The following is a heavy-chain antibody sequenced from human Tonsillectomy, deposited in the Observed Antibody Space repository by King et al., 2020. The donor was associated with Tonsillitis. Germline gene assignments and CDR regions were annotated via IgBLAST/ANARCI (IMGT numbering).Heavy chain of an antibody. Sequence: QLQESGPGLVKPSETLSLTCTVSGGSISSYYWSWIRQPAGKGLEWIGRIYTIGSTNYNPPLKSRVTMSVDTSTNQFSLKLSSVTAADTVVYYCARVAEYSGSSFDYWGQGTLVTVSS. CDR3: ARVAEYSGSSFDY. V-gene: IGHV4-4*07. CDR1: GGSISSYY. CDR2: IYTIGST. D-gene: IGHD1-26*01. J-gene: IGHJ4*02.